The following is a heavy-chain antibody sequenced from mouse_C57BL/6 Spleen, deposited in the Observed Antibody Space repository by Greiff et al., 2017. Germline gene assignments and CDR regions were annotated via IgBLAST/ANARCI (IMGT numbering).Heavy chain of an antibody. CDR1: GYTFTDYE. J-gene: IGHJ2*01. V-gene: IGHV1-15*01. CDR3: TRCGTTVDY. CDR2: IDPETGGT. Sequence: QVQLQQSGAELVRPGASVTLSCKASGYTFTDYEMHWVKQTPVHGLEWIGAIDPETGGTAYNQKFKGKAILTADKSSSTAYMELRSLTSEDSAVXYFTRCGTTVDYWGQGTTLTVSS. D-gene: IGHD1-1*01.